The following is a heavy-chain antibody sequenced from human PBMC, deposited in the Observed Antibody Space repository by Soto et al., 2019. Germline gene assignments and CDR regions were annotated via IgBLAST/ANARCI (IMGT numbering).Heavy chain of an antibody. V-gene: IGHV3-30-3*01. CDR2: ISSDGSNK. CDR3: ARPSGCSSTSCYPNYYYYGMDV. J-gene: IGHJ6*02. CDR1: GFTFSSYA. Sequence: SGFTFSSYAMHWVRQAPGEGLEWVAVISSDGSNKYYADSVKGRFTISSDTSQNTLSLQMNSLRAEDTAVYYCARPSGCSSTSCYPNYYYYGMDVWGQGTTVTVSS. D-gene: IGHD2-2*01.